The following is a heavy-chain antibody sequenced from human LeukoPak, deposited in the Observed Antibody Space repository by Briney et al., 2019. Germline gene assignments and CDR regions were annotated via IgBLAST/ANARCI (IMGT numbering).Heavy chain of an antibody. Sequence: GGSLRLSCAASGFTVTSNYMSWVRRAPGKALEWVSVTYSVGSADYADSVKGRFIISRDTSKNTLYLQMNSLRAEDTAVYYCASGRLSGKGFDYWGQGTLVTVSS. CDR3: ASGRLSGKGFDY. CDR1: GFTVTSNY. V-gene: IGHV3-66*01. D-gene: IGHD1-26*01. J-gene: IGHJ4*02. CDR2: TYSVGSA.